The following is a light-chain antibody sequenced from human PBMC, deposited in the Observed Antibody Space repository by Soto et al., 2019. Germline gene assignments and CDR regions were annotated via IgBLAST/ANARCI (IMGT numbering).Light chain of an antibody. CDR2: AAS. CDR1: QSIGSH. Sequence: IQMTQSPSSLSASVGDRVTMTCRASQSIGSHVNWYQEKPGEAPNVLIFAASSLQSGVPSTFSGSGSGAHVTLTISSLQPEGFATYYCQQSYSTAWTFGQGPKVEIK. J-gene: IGKJ1*01. CDR3: QQSYSTAWT. V-gene: IGKV1-39*01.